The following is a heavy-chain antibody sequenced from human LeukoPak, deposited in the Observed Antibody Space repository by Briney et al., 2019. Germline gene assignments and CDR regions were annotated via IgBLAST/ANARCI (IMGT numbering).Heavy chain of an antibody. Sequence: EASVKVSCKASGGTFSSYAISWVRQAPGQGLEWMGWINTNTGNPTYAQGFTGRFVFSLDTSVSTAYLQISSLKAEDTAVYFCARAPNPVNYYDKSGYYHSWGQGTLVTVSS. CDR1: GGTFSSYA. V-gene: IGHV7-4-1*02. J-gene: IGHJ5*02. CDR2: INTNTGNP. CDR3: ARAPNPVNYYDKSGYYHS. D-gene: IGHD3-22*01.